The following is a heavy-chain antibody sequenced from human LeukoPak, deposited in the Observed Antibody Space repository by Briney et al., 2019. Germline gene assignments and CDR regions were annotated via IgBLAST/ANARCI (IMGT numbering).Heavy chain of an antibody. D-gene: IGHD2-2*01. J-gene: IGHJ4*02. V-gene: IGHV3-30*03. CDR1: GFTFSSYG. Sequence: PGGSLRLSCAASGFTFSSYGMHWVRQAPGKGLEWAAIISYDGSNKYYADAVKGRFTISRDNAKNALYLQMNSLRAEDTAVYYCARPPPSCSSTSCYQQYWGQGTLVTVSS. CDR2: ISYDGSNK. CDR3: ARPPPSCSSTSCYQQY.